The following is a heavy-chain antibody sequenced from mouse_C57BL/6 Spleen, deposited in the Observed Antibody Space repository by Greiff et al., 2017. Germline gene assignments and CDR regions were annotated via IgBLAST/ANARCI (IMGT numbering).Heavy chain of an antibody. CDR2: ISSGGDYI. V-gene: IGHV5-9-1*02. J-gene: IGHJ1*03. D-gene: IGHD1-1*01. Sequence: DVMLVESGEGLVKPGGSLKLSCAASGFTFSSYAMSWVRQTPEKRLEWVAYISSGGDYIYSADTVKGRFTISRDNARNTLYLQMSSLKSEDTAMYYCTRESDYYGSSSYWYFDVWGTGTTVTVSS. CDR3: TRESDYYGSSSYWYFDV. CDR1: GFTFSSYA.